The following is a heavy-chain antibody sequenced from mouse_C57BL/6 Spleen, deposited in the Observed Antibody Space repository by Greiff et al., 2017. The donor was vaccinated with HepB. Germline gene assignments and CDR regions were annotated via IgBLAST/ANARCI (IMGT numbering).Heavy chain of an antibody. D-gene: IGHD2-12*01. J-gene: IGHJ1*03. V-gene: IGHV1-15*01. CDR1: GYTFTDYE. CDR3: RGLRQGYWYFDV. Sequence: QVQLQQSGAELVRPGASVTLSCKASGYTFTDYEMHWVKQTPVHGLEWIGAIDPETGGTAYNQKFKGKAILTADKSSSTAYMELRSLTSEDSAVYYCRGLRQGYWYFDVWGTGTTVTVSS. CDR2: IDPETGGT.